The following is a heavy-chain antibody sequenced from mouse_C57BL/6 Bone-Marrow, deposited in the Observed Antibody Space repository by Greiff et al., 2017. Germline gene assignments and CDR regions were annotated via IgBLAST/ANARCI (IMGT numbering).Heavy chain of an antibody. CDR2: IHPNSGST. J-gene: IGHJ2*01. CDR1: GYTFTSYW. V-gene: IGHV1-64*01. D-gene: IGHD1-2*01. CDR3: ARGATAPGDFDY. Sequence: QVQLQQPGAELVKPGASVKLSCKASGYTFTSYWMHWVKQRPGQGLEWIGMIHPNSGSTNSNEKFKSKATLTVDKSSSTAYMQLSSLTSEDSAVYYCARGATAPGDFDYWGQGTTLTVSS.